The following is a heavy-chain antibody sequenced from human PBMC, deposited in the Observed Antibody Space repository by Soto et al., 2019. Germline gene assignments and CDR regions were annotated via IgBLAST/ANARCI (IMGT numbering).Heavy chain of an antibody. CDR1: GFTFSSYA. J-gene: IGHJ4*02. Sequence: EVQLLESGGGLVQPGGSLRLSCAASGFTFSSYAMSWVRQAPGKGLEWVSAISGSGGSTYYADSVKGRFTISRDNYKNTLYLQMNSLRAEDTAVYYCAKGDKKTDGLDYWGQGTLVTVSS. CDR2: ISGSGGST. V-gene: IGHV3-23*01. CDR3: AKGDKKTDGLDY.